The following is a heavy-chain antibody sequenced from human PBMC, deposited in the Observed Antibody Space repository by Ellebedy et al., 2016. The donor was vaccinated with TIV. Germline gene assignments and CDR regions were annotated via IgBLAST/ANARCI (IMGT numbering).Heavy chain of an antibody. Sequence: ASVKVSCKTSGYTFSSYDITWVRQAPGQGLEWMGWISAYNGNTNYAQKLQGRVTMTTDTSTSTAYMELGSLRSEDTAIYYCARHLGYCRGGMCYSAEYFQHWGQGSLVIVSS. J-gene: IGHJ1*01. CDR1: GYTFSSYD. V-gene: IGHV1-18*01. CDR3: ARHLGYCRGGMCYSAEYFQH. D-gene: IGHD2-15*01. CDR2: ISAYNGNT.